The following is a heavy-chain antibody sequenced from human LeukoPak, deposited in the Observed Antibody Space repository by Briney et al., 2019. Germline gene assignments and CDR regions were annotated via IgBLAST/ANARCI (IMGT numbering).Heavy chain of an antibody. V-gene: IGHV3-48*04. J-gene: IGHJ4*02. CDR3: ARVVSYYYDSSGYSEFDY. Sequence: GGSLRLSCAASGFTFSSYSMNWVRQAPGKGLEWVSYISSSSSTIYYADSVKGRFTISRDNAKNSLYLQMNSLRAEDTAVYYCARVVSYYYDSSGYSEFDYWGQGTLVTVSS. CDR1: GFTFSSYS. D-gene: IGHD3-22*01. CDR2: ISSSSSTI.